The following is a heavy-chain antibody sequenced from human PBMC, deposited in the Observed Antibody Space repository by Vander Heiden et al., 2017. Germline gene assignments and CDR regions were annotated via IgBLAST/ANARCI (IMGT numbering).Heavy chain of an antibody. D-gene: IGHD6-13*01. Sequence: EVQLLESGGGLVQPGGSLRRSCAASGFTFSSYAMNWVRQAPGKGLEWVSVIGGSGGSTYYADSVKGRFTISRDNSENMLYLQMNSLRAEDTAVYYCAKRPTSSWSAFDYWGQGTLVTVSS. CDR2: IGGSGGST. J-gene: IGHJ4*02. CDR1: GFTFSSYA. V-gene: IGHV3-23*01. CDR3: AKRPTSSWSAFDY.